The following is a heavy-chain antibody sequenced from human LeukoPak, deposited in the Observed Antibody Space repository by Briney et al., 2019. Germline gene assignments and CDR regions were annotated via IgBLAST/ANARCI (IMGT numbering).Heavy chain of an antibody. CDR3: ARGGEMTTVTTFDY. CDR1: GFTVSSNY. D-gene: IGHD4-17*01. CDR2: IYHSGST. Sequence: GSLRLSCAASGFTVSSNYMSWVRQPPGKGLEWIGEIYHSGSTNYNPSLKSRVTISVDKSKNQFSLKLSSVTAADTAVYYCARGGEMTTVTTFDYWGQGTLSPSPQ. V-gene: IGHV4-4*02. J-gene: IGHJ4*02.